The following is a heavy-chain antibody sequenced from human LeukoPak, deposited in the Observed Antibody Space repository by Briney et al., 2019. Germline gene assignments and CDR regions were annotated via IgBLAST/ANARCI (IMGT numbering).Heavy chain of an antibody. V-gene: IGHV4-4*07. J-gene: IGHJ4*02. CDR2: MYSSGSS. Sequence: PSETLSLTCTVSGGSISNYYWSWIRQPAGKGLEWIGRMYSSGSSNYNPSLKSRVTISIDTSKNQFSLKLSSVTAADTAVYYCATLPEDYGDTITDYWGQGTPVTVSS. D-gene: IGHD4-17*01. CDR3: ATLPEDYGDTITDY. CDR1: GGSISNYY.